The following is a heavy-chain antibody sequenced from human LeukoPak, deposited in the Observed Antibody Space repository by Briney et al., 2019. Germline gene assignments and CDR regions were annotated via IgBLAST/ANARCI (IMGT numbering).Heavy chain of an antibody. CDR2: ISYDGSNK. Sequence: PGGSLRLSCAASGFTFSSYAMHWVRQAPGKGLEWVAVISYDGSNKYYADSVKGRFTISRDNSKNTLYLQMNSLRAEDTAVCYCARYYYGSGSYYRPSYWGQGTLVTVSS. J-gene: IGHJ4*02. V-gene: IGHV3-30*04. D-gene: IGHD3-10*01. CDR1: GFTFSSYA. CDR3: ARYYYGSGSYYRPSY.